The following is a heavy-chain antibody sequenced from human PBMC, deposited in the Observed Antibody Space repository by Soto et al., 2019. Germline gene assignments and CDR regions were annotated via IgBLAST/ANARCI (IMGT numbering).Heavy chain of an antibody. CDR2: INDSGST. Sequence: QVQLQKWGAGLLKPSETLSLTCAVYGGSFSGYYWSWIRQSPGKGLEWIGEINDSGSTKYNPPLKSRATISVDTSKNQFSLKLSSVTAADTAVDYCARGRGIFGEVTPFDYWGQGTLVTVSS. CDR1: GGSFSGYY. V-gene: IGHV4-34*01. D-gene: IGHD3-3*01. J-gene: IGHJ4*02. CDR3: ARGRGIFGEVTPFDY.